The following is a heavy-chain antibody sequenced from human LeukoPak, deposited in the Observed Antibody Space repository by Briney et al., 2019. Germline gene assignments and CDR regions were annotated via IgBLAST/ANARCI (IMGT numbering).Heavy chain of an antibody. CDR3: ASNTGTVFDY. V-gene: IGHV4-59*12. CDR2: IYYSGTT. J-gene: IGHJ4*02. CDR1: GGSISSYY. D-gene: IGHD7-27*01. Sequence: SETLSLTCTVSGGSISSYYWSWIRQPPGKGLEWIGYIYYSGTTYYNPSLKSRVTISVDTPKNQFSLKLSSVTAADTAVYYCASNTGTVFDYWGQGALVTVSS.